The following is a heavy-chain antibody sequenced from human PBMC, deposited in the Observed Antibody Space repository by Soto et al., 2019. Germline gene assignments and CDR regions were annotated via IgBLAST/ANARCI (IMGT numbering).Heavy chain of an antibody. CDR2: ISSTTNYI. Sequence: EVQLLESGGDLVQPGGSLRLSCAASEFTFSSYAMNWVRQAPGKGLEWVSSISSTTNYIYYGDSMKGRFTISRDNAKNSLYLEMNSLRAEDTAVYYCARESEDLTSNFDYWGQGTLVTVSS. V-gene: IGHV3-21*06. CDR1: EFTFSSYA. J-gene: IGHJ4*02. CDR3: ARESEDLTSNFDY.